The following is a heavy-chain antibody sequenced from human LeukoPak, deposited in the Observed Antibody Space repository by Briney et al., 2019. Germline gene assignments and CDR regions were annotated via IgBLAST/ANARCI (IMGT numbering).Heavy chain of an antibody. D-gene: IGHD2-2*01. CDR2: ISYDGSNK. CDR3: ARGPYIVVVPAAKIDY. CDR1: GFTFSSYA. J-gene: IGHJ4*02. Sequence: PGGSLRLSCAASGFTFSSYAMHWVRQAPGKGLEWVAVISYDGSNKYYADSVKGRFTISRDNSKNTLYLQMNSLRAEDTAVYYCARGPYIVVVPAAKIDYWGQGTLVTVSS. V-gene: IGHV3-30-3*01.